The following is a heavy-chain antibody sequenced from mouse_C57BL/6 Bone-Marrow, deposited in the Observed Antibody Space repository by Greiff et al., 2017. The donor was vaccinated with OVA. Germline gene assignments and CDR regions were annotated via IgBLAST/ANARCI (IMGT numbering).Heavy chain of an antibody. D-gene: IGHD2-12*01. V-gene: IGHV7-1*01. CDR2: SRNKANDYTT. J-gene: IGHJ4*01. CDR3: ARDYDVEYYARDY. Sequence: EVMLVESGGGLVQSGRSLRLSCATSGFTFSDFYMEWVRQAPGKGLEWIAASRNKANDYTTEYSASVQGRFIVSRDTSQSILYLQMNALRAEDTAIYYCARDYDVEYYARDYWGQGTSVTVSS. CDR1: GFTFSDFY.